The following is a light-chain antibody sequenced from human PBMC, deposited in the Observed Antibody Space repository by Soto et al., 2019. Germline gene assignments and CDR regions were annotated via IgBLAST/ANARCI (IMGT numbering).Light chain of an antibody. CDR2: DAS. CDR1: EGVASY. Sequence: EIVLTQSPGTLSLSPGERATLSCRASEGVASYMGWYQQKPGQAPRLLIYDASKRATGIPGRFSGSGSGTDFTLTISSLEPEDFAVYYCQQCSSWPLTFGGGTKVEI. V-gene: IGKV3-11*01. J-gene: IGKJ4*01. CDR3: QQCSSWPLT.